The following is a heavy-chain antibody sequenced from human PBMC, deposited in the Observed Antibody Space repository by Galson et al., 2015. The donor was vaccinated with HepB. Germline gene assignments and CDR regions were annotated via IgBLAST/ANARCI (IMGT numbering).Heavy chain of an antibody. CDR2: INPSGGST. CDR3: ARDESITMIVKGRLGI. Sequence: SVKVSCKASGYTFTSYYMHWVRQAPGQGLEWMGIINPSGGSTSYAQKFQGRVTMTRDTSTSTVYMELSSLRSEDTAVYYCARDESITMIVKGRLGIWGQGTMVTVSS. V-gene: IGHV1-46*03. CDR1: GYTFTSYY. J-gene: IGHJ3*02. D-gene: IGHD3-22*01.